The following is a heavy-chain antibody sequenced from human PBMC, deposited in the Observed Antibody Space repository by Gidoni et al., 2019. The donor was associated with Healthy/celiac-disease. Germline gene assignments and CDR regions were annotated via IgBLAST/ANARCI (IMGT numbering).Heavy chain of an antibody. CDR2: IYHSGST. CDR3: ARDTGDCGGDCYPEYFQH. Sequence: QVQLQASGPGLVKPSETLSLTCAVYGYPISSGYHWGWIRQTPGKGLEWIGSIYHSGSTYYNPSLKSRVTISVDTSKNQFSLKLSSVTAADTAVYYCARDTGDCGGDCYPEYFQHWGQGTLVTVSS. D-gene: IGHD2-21*02. V-gene: IGHV4-38-2*02. CDR1: GYPISSGYH. J-gene: IGHJ1*01.